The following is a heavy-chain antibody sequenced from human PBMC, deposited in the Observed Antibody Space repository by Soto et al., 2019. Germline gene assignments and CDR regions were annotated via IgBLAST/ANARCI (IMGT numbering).Heavy chain of an antibody. CDR3: ARETGENWTYEAH. CDR2: ITINGNT. D-gene: IGHD1-7*01. J-gene: IGHJ1*01. V-gene: IGHV4-4*07. CDR1: GSYISDFS. Sequence: NPSAPLSLTCRVSGSYISDFSWSWIRQPAGKGLEWIGRITINGNTQKNPSFKSRVTMSIDTSRNHFSLNLQSATAADTALYYCARETGENWTYEAHWGPGTLVTVS.